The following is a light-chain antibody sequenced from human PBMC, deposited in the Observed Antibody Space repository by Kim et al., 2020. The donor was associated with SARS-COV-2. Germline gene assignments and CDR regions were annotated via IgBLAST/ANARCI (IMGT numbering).Light chain of an antibody. V-gene: IGKV3-11*01. CDR1: QNINFD. CDR2: DAS. CDR3: LQRHDWPLT. Sequence: LYPGERATLACRASQNINFDLGWYQQRPGQAPRLLIYDASNRATGIPARFSGSRSGTDFTLTISSLEPEDFAVYYCLQRHDWPLTFGGGTKVDIK. J-gene: IGKJ4*01.